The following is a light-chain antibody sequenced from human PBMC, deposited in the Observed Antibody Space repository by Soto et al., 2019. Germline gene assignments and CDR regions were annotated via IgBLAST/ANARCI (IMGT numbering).Light chain of an antibody. CDR3: QQYGSSPVT. V-gene: IGKV3-20*01. Sequence: EIVMTQSPATLSVSPGERATLSCRASQSLSNLAWYQQKPGQAPRLLIYRASTRATGIPARFSGGGSGTDFTLTISRLEPEDFAVFYCQQYGSSPVTFGQGTRLEIK. J-gene: IGKJ5*01. CDR2: RAS. CDR1: QSLSN.